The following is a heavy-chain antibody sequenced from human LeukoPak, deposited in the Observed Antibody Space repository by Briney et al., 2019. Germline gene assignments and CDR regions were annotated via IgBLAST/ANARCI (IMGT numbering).Heavy chain of an antibody. CDR3: VKRGLTGGRFYFDY. Sequence: GGSLRLSCSASGFSFSSYAMHWVRQAPGKGLEYVSAISSNGGSTYYADSVKGRFTVSRDNSKNTLFLQMSSLRAEDTAVYYCVKRGLTGGRFYFDYWGQGTLVTVSS. V-gene: IGHV3-64D*09. CDR2: ISSNGGST. J-gene: IGHJ4*02. D-gene: IGHD7-27*01. CDR1: GFSFSSYA.